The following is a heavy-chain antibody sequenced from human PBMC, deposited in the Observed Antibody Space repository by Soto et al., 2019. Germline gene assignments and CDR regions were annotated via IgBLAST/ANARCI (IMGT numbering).Heavy chain of an antibody. CDR3: ARASGGSGSYSSH. D-gene: IGHD3-10*01. Sequence: PGGSLRLSCAVSGFTFSSYSMNWVRQAPGKGLEWVSYITSSSSSIYYADSVKGRFTISRDNAKDSLFLQMNSLRAEDTAVYYCARASGGSGSYSSHWGQGTLVTVSS. CDR2: ITSSSSSI. J-gene: IGHJ4*02. V-gene: IGHV3-48*01. CDR1: GFTFSSYS.